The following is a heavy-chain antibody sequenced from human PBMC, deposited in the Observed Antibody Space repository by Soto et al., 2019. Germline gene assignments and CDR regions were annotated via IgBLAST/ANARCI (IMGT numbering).Heavy chain of an antibody. CDR1: GFIYSNFW. J-gene: IGHJ4*02. CDR3: SRSLDS. Sequence: GALRLSCAASGFIYSNFWMDWVRQVPGKGLEWVANISPDGNEKHYVDSVKGRFTISRDSAKNSLYLQMNSLTAEDSALYYCSRSLDSWGQGTRVTVSS. CDR2: ISPDGNEK. V-gene: IGHV3-7*01.